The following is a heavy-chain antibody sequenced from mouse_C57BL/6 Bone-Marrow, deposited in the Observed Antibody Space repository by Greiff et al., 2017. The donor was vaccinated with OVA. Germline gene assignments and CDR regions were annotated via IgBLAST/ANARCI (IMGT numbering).Heavy chain of an antibody. V-gene: IGHV5-12*01. CDR1: GFTFSDYY. Sequence: EVQLVESGGGLVQPGGSLKLSCAASGFTFSDYYMYWVRQTPEKRLEWVAYLSNGGGSTYYPDTVKGRFTISRDNAKNTLYLQMSRLKSEDTAMYYCARLYYYGSSHRAMDYWGQGTSVTVSS. D-gene: IGHD1-1*01. J-gene: IGHJ4*01. CDR3: ARLYYYGSSHRAMDY. CDR2: LSNGGGST.